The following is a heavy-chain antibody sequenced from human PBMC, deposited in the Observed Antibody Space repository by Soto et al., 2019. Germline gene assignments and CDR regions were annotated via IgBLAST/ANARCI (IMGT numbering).Heavy chain of an antibody. J-gene: IGHJ4*02. CDR3: AKDLTVVVVPAAISEVRLDY. CDR2: ISGSGGST. Sequence: GGSLRLSCAASGFTFSDHYMDWVRQAPGKGLEWVSAISGSGGSTYYADSVKGRFTISRDNSKNTLYLQMNSLRAEDTAVYYCAKDLTVVVVPAAISEVRLDYWGQGTLVTVSS. CDR1: GFTFSDHY. V-gene: IGHV3-23*01. D-gene: IGHD2-2*01.